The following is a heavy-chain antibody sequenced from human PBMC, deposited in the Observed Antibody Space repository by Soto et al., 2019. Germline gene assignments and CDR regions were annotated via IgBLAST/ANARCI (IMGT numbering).Heavy chain of an antibody. V-gene: IGHV3-23*01. CDR1: GFTFDNYA. J-gene: IGHJ5*01. D-gene: IGHD3-10*01. Sequence: EVQLLESGGGLVQPGGSLRISCTASGFTFDNYAMAWVRQAPGKGLEWVAGISGSGDRTNNVDSVKGRYTISRDNSNNRSYLQMKSLRAEDTALYYCAKHYGVRGIMTNLFDSWGQGTLVAVSS. CDR2: ISGSGDRT. CDR3: AKHYGVRGIMTNLFDS.